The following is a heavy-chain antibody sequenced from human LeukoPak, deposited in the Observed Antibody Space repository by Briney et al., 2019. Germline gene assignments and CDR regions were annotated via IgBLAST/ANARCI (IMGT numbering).Heavy chain of an antibody. J-gene: IGHJ4*02. D-gene: IGHD6-19*01. CDR1: GFTFSNYA. V-gene: IGHV3-23*01. CDR2: ISGSGGST. Sequence: GGSLRLSCAASGFTFSNYAMTWVRQAPGKGLEWVSGISGSGGSTYYADSVKGRFTISRDNSKNTLYLQMNSLRAEDTAVYYCATAKGSGLKYYFDYWGQGTLVTVSS. CDR3: ATAKGSGLKYYFDY.